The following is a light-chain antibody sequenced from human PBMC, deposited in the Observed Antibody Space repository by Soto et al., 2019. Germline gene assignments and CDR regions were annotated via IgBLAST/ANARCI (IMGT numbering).Light chain of an antibody. CDR2: GAS. V-gene: IGKV3-15*01. CDR3: QQYNNWPIT. CDR1: QNVLSN. J-gene: IGKJ5*01. Sequence: EIMMTQSPATLSVSPGERATLSCRASQNVLSNLAWYQQKPGQAPRLLNYGASTRATGLPARFSGSGYGTQFTLTISSLQSEDFAVYCCQQYNNWPITFGQGTRLEIK.